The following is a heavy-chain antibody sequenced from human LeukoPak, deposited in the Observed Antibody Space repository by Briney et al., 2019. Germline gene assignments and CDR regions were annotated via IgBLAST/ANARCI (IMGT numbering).Heavy chain of an antibody. CDR2: IKQDGSET. CDR3: ARDRDSRWDFDL. CDR1: GFTFSSHW. V-gene: IGHV3-7*01. D-gene: IGHD3-22*01. Sequence: GGSLRLSCAASGFTFSSHWMSWVRQAPGKGLEWVASIKQDGSETYYVDSVKGRFTLSRDNAKNSLYLQMNSLRADDTAVYYCARDRDSRWDFDLWGRGTLVTVSS. J-gene: IGHJ2*01.